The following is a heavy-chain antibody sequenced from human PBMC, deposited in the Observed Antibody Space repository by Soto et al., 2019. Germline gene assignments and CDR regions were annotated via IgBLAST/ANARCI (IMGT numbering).Heavy chain of an antibody. D-gene: IGHD1-1*01. V-gene: IGHV3-23*01. Sequence: AHLSESGGGLQQPGGSLKLSCEASRFTFSNFAMSWVRQAPGNGLEWISTIGVTAGSTYYTDSVRGRFTISRDNSKNTLYLEMNSLRAEDTALYYCAKVMYTWNAVAAFDSWGQGTLVAVSS. CDR1: RFTFSNFA. CDR2: IGVTAGST. CDR3: AKVMYTWNAVAAFDS. J-gene: IGHJ4*02.